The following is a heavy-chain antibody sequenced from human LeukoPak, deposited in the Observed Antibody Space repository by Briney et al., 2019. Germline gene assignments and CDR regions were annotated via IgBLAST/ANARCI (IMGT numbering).Heavy chain of an antibody. V-gene: IGHV3-64D*06. Sequence: GGSLRLSCSASGFIFSPYAMHWVRQAPGKGLEYVSSISSEGKTTYYADSVKGRFTISRDNSKNTLYLQMSSLGPEDTAVHYRVKDRWVDHWGQGTLATVSS. CDR3: VKDRWVDH. J-gene: IGHJ4*02. D-gene: IGHD6-13*01. CDR1: GFIFSPYA. CDR2: ISSEGKTT.